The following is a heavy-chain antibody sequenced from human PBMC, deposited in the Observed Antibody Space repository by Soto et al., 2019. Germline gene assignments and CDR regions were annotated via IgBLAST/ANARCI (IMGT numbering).Heavy chain of an antibody. CDR3: ARVRDSGYDFAFDI. J-gene: IGHJ3*02. D-gene: IGHD5-12*01. Sequence: GGSLRLSCAASGFTFSSYSMNWVRQAPGKGLEWVSYISSSSSTIYYADSVKGRFTISRDNAKNSLYLQMNSLRAEDTAVYYCARVRDSGYDFAFDIWGQGTMVTVSS. V-gene: IGHV3-48*01. CDR1: GFTFSSYS. CDR2: ISSSSSTI.